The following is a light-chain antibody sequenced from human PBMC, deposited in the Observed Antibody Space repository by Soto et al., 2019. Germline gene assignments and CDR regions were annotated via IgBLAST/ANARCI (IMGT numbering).Light chain of an antibody. J-gene: IGKJ1*01. Sequence: IQMTQCPYTLAASTGDRVTITRRASQRINNWLAWYQQKPGKAPKLLIYQASNLQSGVPPRFSGSGFGTEFTLTISILQPEDFAMYYCQQYNSHWSWTFGQGTKVDTK. CDR3: QQYNSHWSWT. CDR2: QAS. V-gene: IGKV1-5*03. CDR1: QRINNW.